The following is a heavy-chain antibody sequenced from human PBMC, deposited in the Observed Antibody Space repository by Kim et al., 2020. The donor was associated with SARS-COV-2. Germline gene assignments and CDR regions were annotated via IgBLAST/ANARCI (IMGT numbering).Heavy chain of an antibody. CDR1: GGSISSGGYY. CDR2: IYYSGST. D-gene: IGHD6-6*01. V-gene: IGHV4-31*03. J-gene: IGHJ4*02. Sequence: SETLSLTCTVSGGSISSGGYYWSWIRQHPGKGLEWIGYIYYSGSTYYNPSLKSRVTISVDTSKNQFSLKLSSVTAADTAVYYCARGIAARHKILDYWGQGTLVTVSS. CDR3: ARGIAARHKILDY.